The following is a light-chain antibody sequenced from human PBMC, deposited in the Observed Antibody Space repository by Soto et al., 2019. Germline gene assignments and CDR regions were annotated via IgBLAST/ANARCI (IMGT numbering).Light chain of an antibody. CDR2: EVS. CDR1: SSDVGDYNF. CDR3: TSYTSSNALL. J-gene: IGLJ3*02. Sequence: QSALTQPASVSGSPGQSITISCTGTSSDVGDYNFVSWYQQHPGKAPKLIIYEVSYRPSGVSYRFSASKSGNTASLTISGLHAEDEADYYCTSYTSSNALLFGGGTKLTVL. V-gene: IGLV2-14*01.